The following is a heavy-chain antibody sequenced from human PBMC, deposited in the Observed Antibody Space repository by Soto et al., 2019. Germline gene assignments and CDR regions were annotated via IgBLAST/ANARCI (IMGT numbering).Heavy chain of an antibody. D-gene: IGHD3-22*01. Sequence: QITLKESGPTLVKPTQTLTLTCTFSGFSLSSTRMAVGWIRQPPGKALEWLALIYWDDDKRYSPFLKSRLTTTKDPSKYQGVLTRSNMAPVDTARYYCAHIVVACLGYYFNYWGQGTLVTASS. V-gene: IGHV2-5*02. CDR2: IYWDDDK. CDR3: AHIVVACLGYYFNY. J-gene: IGHJ4*02. CDR1: GFSLSSTRMA.